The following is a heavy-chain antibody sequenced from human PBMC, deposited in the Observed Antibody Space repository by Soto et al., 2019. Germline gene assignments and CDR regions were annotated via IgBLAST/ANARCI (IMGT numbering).Heavy chain of an antibody. Sequence: QVQLQESGPGLVKPSQTLSLTCTVSGGSISSGGYYWSWIRQHPGKGLEWIGYIYYSGSTYYNPSPKSRVTISVDTSKNQFSLKLSSVTAADTAVYYCARDHQHCSSTSCYYGGTFDPWGQGTLVTVSS. CDR1: GGSISSGGYY. D-gene: IGHD2-2*01. V-gene: IGHV4-31*03. CDR3: ARDHQHCSSTSCYYGGTFDP. J-gene: IGHJ5*02. CDR2: IYYSGST.